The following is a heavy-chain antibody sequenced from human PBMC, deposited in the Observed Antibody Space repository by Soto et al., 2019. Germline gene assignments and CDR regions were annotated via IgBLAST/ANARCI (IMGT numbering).Heavy chain of an antibody. CDR3: AKGVSSAWLLFDY. J-gene: IGHJ4*02. CDR2: ISGSGGST. V-gene: IGHV3-23*01. D-gene: IGHD6-19*01. CDR1: GFTFSSYA. Sequence: GGSLRLSCAASGFTFSSYAMGWVRQAPGKGLEWVSAISGSGGSTYYADSVKGRFTISRDNSKNTLYLQMNSLRAEDTAVYYCAKGVSSAWLLFDYWGQGTLVTVSS.